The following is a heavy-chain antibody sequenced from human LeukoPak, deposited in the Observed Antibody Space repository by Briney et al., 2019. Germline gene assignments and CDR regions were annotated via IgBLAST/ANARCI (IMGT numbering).Heavy chain of an antibody. J-gene: IGHJ3*02. CDR3: ARGVVVVVAATRGIFEAFDI. CDR2: IYYSGST. D-gene: IGHD2-15*01. V-gene: IGHV4-30-4*08. CDR1: GFTFSSYEMN. Sequence: LRLSCAASGFTFSSYEMNWIRQPPGKGLEWIGYIYYSGSTYYNPSLKSRVTISVDTSKNQFSLKLSSLTAADTAVYYCARGVVVVVAATRGIFEAFDIWGQGSMVTVSS.